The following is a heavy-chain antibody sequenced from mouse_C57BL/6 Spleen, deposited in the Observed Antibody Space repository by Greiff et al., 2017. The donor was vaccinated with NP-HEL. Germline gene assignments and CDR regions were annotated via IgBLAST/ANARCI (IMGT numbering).Heavy chain of an antibody. CDR1: GFTFSDYG. CDR3: ARGRGGYYVGAMDY. V-gene: IGHV5-17*01. Sequence: EVKVVESGGGLVKPGGSLKLSCAASGFTFSDYGMHWVRQAPEKGLEWVAYISSGSSTIYYADTVKGRFTISRDNAKNTLFLQMTSLRAEDTAMYYCARGRGGYYVGAMDYWGQGTSVTVSS. J-gene: IGHJ4*01. D-gene: IGHD2-3*01. CDR2: ISSGSSTI.